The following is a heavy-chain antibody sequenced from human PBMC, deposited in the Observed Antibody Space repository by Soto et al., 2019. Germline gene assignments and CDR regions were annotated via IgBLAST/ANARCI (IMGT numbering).Heavy chain of an antibody. CDR3: AKDSVGRYCSGGSCFTEGYYFDY. CDR1: GFTFSSYA. D-gene: IGHD2-15*01. CDR2: ISGSGGST. V-gene: IGHV3-23*01. J-gene: IGHJ4*02. Sequence: GGSLRLSCAASGFTFSSYAMSWVRQAPGKGLEWVSAISGSGGSTYYADSVKGRFTISRDNSKNTLYLQMNSLRAEDTSVYYCAKDSVGRYCSGGSCFTEGYYFDYWGQGTLVTVSS.